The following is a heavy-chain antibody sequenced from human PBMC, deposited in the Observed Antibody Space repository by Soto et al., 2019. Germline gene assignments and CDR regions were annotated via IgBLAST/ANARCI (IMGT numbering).Heavy chain of an antibody. J-gene: IGHJ6*02. V-gene: IGHV1-69*01. CDR2: IIPFLRTP. Sequence: QVQLVQSGPEVKKPGSSVKVSCESSGDTFRSYAMSWVRQAPGQGLEWMGGIIPFLRTPNYSQKFQGRVTITADESTRTTYMELRGLSSQDTAINFCAESLCHTTACPHPAYDYYAMDVWGPGTTVTVSS. CDR3: AESLCHTTACPHPAYDYYAMDV. CDR1: GDTFRSYA. D-gene: IGHD1-1*01.